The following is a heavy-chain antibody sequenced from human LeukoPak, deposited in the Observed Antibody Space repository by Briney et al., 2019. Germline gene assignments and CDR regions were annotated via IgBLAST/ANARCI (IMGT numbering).Heavy chain of an antibody. CDR1: GGTFSSYA. V-gene: IGHV1-69*05. J-gene: IGHJ6*02. CDR3: ARVWRKLDDGMDV. Sequence: SVKVSCKASGGTFSSYAISWVRQAPGQGLEWMGGIIPIFGTANYAQKFQGRVTITTDESTSTAYMELSSLRSEDTAVYYCARVWRKLDDGMDVWGQGTTVTVSS. CDR2: IIPIFGTA. D-gene: IGHD1-1*01.